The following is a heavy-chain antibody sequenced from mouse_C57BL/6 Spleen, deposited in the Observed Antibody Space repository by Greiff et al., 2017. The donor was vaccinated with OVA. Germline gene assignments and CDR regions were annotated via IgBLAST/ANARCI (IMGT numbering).Heavy chain of an antibody. CDR1: GFTFSDYY. Sequence: EVKLMESEGGLVQPGSSMKLSCTASGFTFSDYYMAWVRQVPEKGLEWVANINYDGSSTYYLDSLQSRFIISRDNAKNILYLQMSSLKSEDTATYYCAREGDYDGDYFDYWGQGTTLTVSS. V-gene: IGHV5-16*01. D-gene: IGHD2-4*01. CDR3: AREGDYDGDYFDY. J-gene: IGHJ2*01. CDR2: INYDGSST.